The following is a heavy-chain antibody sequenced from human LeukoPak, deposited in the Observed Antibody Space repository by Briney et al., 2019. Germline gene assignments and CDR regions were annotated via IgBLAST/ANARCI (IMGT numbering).Heavy chain of an antibody. CDR2: IIPIFGTA. D-gene: IGHD5-18*01. CDR3: ASTSRGYSYGYGAFDI. CDR1: GGTFSSYP. J-gene: IGHJ3*02. Sequence: SVKVSCKASGGTFSSYPVSWVRQAPGQGLEWMGGIIPIFGTANYAQKSQGRVTITADESTSTADMELSSLRSEDTAVYYCASTSRGYSYGYGAFDIWGQGTMVTVSS. V-gene: IGHV1-69*13.